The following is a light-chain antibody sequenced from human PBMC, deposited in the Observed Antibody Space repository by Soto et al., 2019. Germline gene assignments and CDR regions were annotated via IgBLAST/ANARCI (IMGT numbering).Light chain of an antibody. J-gene: IGLJ2*01. CDR1: GSNIGAGFD. CDR2: GNS. V-gene: IGLV1-40*01. CDR3: SSYTSSSTV. Sequence: QSVLTQPPSVSGAPGQRVAISCIGSGSNIGAGFDVHWYQQVPGTAPKLLIYGNSNRPSGISDRFSGSKSGTSASLAITGLQAEDEAHYYCSSYTSSSTVFGGGTKLTVL.